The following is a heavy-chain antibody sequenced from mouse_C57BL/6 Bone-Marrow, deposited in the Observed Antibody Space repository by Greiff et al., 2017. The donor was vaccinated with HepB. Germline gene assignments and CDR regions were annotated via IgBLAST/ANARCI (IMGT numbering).Heavy chain of an antibody. CDR1: GYTFTSYW. J-gene: IGHJ2*01. Sequence: VKLQESGAELVMPGASVKLSCKASGYTFTSYWMHWVKQRPGQGLEWIGEIDPSDSYTNYNQKFKGKSTLTVDKSSSTAYMQLSSLTSEDSAVYYCARLNWVYFDYWGQGTTLTVSS. D-gene: IGHD4-1*01. CDR3: ARLNWVYFDY. CDR2: IDPSDSYT. V-gene: IGHV1-69*01.